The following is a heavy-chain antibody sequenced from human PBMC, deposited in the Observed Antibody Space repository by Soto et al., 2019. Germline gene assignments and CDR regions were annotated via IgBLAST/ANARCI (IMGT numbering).Heavy chain of an antibody. CDR3: ARVTGSGGSGGFDP. CDR2: ISSSSSTI. D-gene: IGHD2-15*01. CDR1: GFTFSSYS. V-gene: IGHV3-48*02. Sequence: PGGSLRLSCAASGFTFSSYSMNWVRQAPGKGLEWVSYISSSSSTIYYADSVKGRFTISRDNAKNSLYLQMNSLRDEDTAVYYCARVTGSGGSGGFDPWGQGTLVTVSS. J-gene: IGHJ5*02.